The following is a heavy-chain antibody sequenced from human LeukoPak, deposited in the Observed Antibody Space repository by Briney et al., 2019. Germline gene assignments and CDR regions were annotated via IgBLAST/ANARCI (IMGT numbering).Heavy chain of an antibody. J-gene: IGHJ4*02. CDR2: IYYSGST. Sequence: SETLSLTCTVSSGSLSSYYWSWIRQPPGKGLEWIGYIYYSGSTNYNPSLKSRVSMSVGTSKNQFSLKLSSVTAADTAEYYCARHRPRYYYDSSGYRPFDYWGQGTLVTVSS. V-gene: IGHV4-59*08. D-gene: IGHD3-22*01. CDR3: ARHRPRYYYDSSGYRPFDY. CDR1: SGSLSSYY.